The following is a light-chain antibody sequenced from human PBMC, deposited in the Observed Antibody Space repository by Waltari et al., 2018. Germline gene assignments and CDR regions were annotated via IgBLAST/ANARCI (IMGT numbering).Light chain of an antibody. CDR2: EGN. CDR1: SSDVGTSNF. CDR3: YSYAGSGTWV. Sequence: QSALTQPASVSGSPGQSITISCPGTSSDVGTSNFSSWYQQNPGKAAKLMIYEGNKRPSGVSNRFSGSKAGNTASLTISGLQAEDEADYYCYSYAGSGTWVFGGGTKLTVL. J-gene: IGLJ3*02. V-gene: IGLV2-23*01.